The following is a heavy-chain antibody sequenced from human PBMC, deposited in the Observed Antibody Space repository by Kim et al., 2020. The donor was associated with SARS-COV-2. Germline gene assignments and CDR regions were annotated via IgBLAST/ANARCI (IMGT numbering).Heavy chain of an antibody. CDR3: ARDWDIPSYFDY. Sequence: ASVKVSCKASGYTFTNCGISWVRQAPGQGLEWMGWISAYNGNTNYAQKLQGRVTMTTDTSTSTAYMELRSLRSDDTAVYYCARDWDIPSYFDYWGQGTLVTVSS. V-gene: IGHV1-18*04. CDR1: GYTFTNCG. CDR2: ISAYNGNT. D-gene: IGHD2-15*01. J-gene: IGHJ4*02.